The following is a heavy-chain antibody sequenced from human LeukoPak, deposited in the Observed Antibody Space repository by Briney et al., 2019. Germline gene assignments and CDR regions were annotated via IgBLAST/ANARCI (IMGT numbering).Heavy chain of an antibody. V-gene: IGHV3-20*04. J-gene: IGHJ4*02. CDR1: GFTFDDYG. CDR2: IDWNGGST. Sequence: PGGSLRLSCAASGFTFDDYGMTWVRQAPGKGLEWASGIDWNGGSTGYADSVKGRFTISRDNAKNSLYLQMNSLRAEDTAVYYCARNYYDSSGYLYGVDYWGQGTLVTVSS. D-gene: IGHD3-22*01. CDR3: ARNYYDSSGYLYGVDY.